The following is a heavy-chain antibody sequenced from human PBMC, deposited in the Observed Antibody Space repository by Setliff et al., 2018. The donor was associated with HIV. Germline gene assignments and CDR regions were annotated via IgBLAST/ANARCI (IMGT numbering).Heavy chain of an antibody. CDR1: GFSFSIYA. V-gene: IGHV3-23*01. J-gene: IGHJ3*02. CDR2: ISGSGLST. CDR3: AKDDVPRDFDI. Sequence: GGSLRLSCAASGFSFSIYAMTWVRQAPGKGLEWVSGISGSGLSTYYADSVQGRFTISRDNSKNTLYLQVNSLRAEDTAVYYCAKDDVPRDFDIWGQGTMVTVSS.